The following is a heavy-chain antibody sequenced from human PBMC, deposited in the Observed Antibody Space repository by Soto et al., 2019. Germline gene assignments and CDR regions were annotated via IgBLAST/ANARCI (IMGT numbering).Heavy chain of an antibody. CDR1: GFTFNDYG. CDR2: INWNGGSI. D-gene: IGHD3-10*01. Sequence: EVQLVESGGGVVRTGESLRLSCAASGFTFNDYGMTWVRQAPGKGLEWVSGINWNGGSIVYADSVKGRFTISRDNAKNSLYLQMNSLRAEDTALYYCARDPPYYYGSGSYWFDPWGQGTLVTVSS. V-gene: IGHV3-20*04. CDR3: ARDPPYYYGSGSYWFDP. J-gene: IGHJ5*02.